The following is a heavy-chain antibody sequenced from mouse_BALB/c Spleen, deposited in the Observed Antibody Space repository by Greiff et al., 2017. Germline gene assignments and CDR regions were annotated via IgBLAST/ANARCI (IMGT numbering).Heavy chain of an antibody. Sequence: VHVKQSGPELEKPGASVKISCKASGYSFTGYNMNCVKQSNGKSLEWIGNIDPYYGGTSYNQKFKGKATLTVDKSSSTAYMQLKSLTSEDSAVYYCARRDIYYGNYAMDYWGQGTSVTVSS. V-gene: IGHV1-39*01. CDR2: IDPYYGGT. CDR3: ARRDIYYGNYAMDY. CDR1: GYSFTGYN. D-gene: IGHD2-1*01. J-gene: IGHJ4*01.